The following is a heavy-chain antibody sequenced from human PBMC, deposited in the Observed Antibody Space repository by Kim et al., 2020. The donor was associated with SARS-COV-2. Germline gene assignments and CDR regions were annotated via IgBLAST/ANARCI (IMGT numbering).Heavy chain of an antibody. Sequence: GGSLRLSCAASGFTFSSYAMHWVRQAPGKGLEWVAVISYDGSNKYYADSVKGRFTISRDNSKNTLYLQMNSLRAEDTAVYYCASLTGDWGQGTLVTVSS. V-gene: IGHV3-30-3*01. D-gene: IGHD3-10*01. J-gene: IGHJ4*02. CDR1: GFTFSSYA. CDR2: ISYDGSNK. CDR3: ASLTGD.